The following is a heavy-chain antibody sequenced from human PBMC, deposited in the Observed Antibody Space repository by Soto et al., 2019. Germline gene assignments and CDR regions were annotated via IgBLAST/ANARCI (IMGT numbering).Heavy chain of an antibody. J-gene: IGHJ6*02. CDR3: ARETAMAYYYYYGMDV. V-gene: IGHV4-4*07. CDR2: IYTSGST. CDR1: GGSISSYY. D-gene: IGHD5-18*01. Sequence: QVQLQESGPGLVKPSETLSLTCTVSGGSISSYYWSWIRQPAGKGLEWIGRIYTSGSTNYNPSLKSRVTMAVDTSKNQFSLKLSSVTAADTAVYYCARETAMAYYYYYGMDVWGQGTTVTVSS.